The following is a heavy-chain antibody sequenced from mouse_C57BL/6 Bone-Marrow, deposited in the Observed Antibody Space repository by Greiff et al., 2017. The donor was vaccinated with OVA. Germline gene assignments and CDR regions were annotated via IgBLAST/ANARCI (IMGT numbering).Heavy chain of an antibody. CDR2: IWGVGST. J-gene: IGHJ3*01. CDR1: GFSLTSYG. V-gene: IGHV2-6*01. Sequence: VHLVESGPGLVAPSQSLSITCTVSGFSLTSYGVDWVRQSPGKGLEWLGVIWGVGSTNYNSALKSRLSISKDNSKSQVFLKMNSLQTDDTAMYYCATSAYYSNYGYFFAYWGQGTLVTVSA. CDR3: ATSAYYSNYGYFFAY. D-gene: IGHD2-5*01.